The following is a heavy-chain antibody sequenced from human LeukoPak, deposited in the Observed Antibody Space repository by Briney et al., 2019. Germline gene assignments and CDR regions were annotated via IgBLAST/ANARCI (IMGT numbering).Heavy chain of an antibody. Sequence: GRSLRLSCAASGFTFDDYAIHWVRQVPGKGLEWVSGISWNSAMIVYTDSVKGRFTISRGNAKNSLYLQMNSLRAEDTALYYCAKDMGYSIMDNTFDIWGHGTMVTVSS. D-gene: IGHD6-13*01. CDR1: GFTFDDYA. J-gene: IGHJ3*02. CDR3: AKDMGYSIMDNTFDI. CDR2: ISWNSAMI. V-gene: IGHV3-9*01.